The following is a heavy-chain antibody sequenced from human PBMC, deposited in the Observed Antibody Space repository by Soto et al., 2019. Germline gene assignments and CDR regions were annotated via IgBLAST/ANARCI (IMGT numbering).Heavy chain of an antibody. V-gene: IGHV1-8*01. J-gene: IGHJ6*03. CDR3: ARAYYDFWSGYYKAYYYYYMDV. Sequence: QVQLVQSGAEVKKPGASVKVSCKASGYTFTSYDINWVRQATGQGLEWMGWMNPNSGNTGYVQKFQGRVTMTRNTSISTAYMELSSLRSEDTAVYYCARAYYDFWSGYYKAYYYYYMDVWGKGTTVTVSS. CDR1: GYTFTSYD. CDR2: MNPNSGNT. D-gene: IGHD3-3*01.